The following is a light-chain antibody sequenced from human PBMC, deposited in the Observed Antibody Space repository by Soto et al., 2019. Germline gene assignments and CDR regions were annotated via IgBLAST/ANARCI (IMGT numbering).Light chain of an antibody. Sequence: EIVLTQSPGTLSLSPGARATLSCRASQSVSSSYLAWYQQKPGQAPRLLIYGTSTRATGISDRFSGSGSGTDFTLTISRLEPEDFAVYFGQQYGSSPPITFGQGTRLEIK. CDR2: GTS. J-gene: IGKJ5*01. CDR3: QQYGSSPPIT. V-gene: IGKV3-20*01. CDR1: QSVSSSY.